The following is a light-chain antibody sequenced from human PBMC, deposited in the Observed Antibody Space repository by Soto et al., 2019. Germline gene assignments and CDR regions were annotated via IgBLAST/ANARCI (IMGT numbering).Light chain of an antibody. J-gene: IGKJ4*01. Sequence: DIQMTQSPSSLSASVGDRVTITCRASQGISNYLAWYQQIPGKVPKLLISAASTLQSGVPSRFSGSGSGTDFALTISSLQPEDVATYYCQKYTTVPAFGGGTKLEIK. V-gene: IGKV1-27*01. CDR3: QKYTTVPA. CDR1: QGISNY. CDR2: AAS.